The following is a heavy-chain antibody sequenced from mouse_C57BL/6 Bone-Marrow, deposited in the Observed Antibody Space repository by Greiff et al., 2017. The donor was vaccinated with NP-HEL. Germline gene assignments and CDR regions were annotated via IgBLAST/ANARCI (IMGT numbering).Heavy chain of an antibody. CDR3: ARHWTVGGEAFAY. D-gene: IGHD1-1*01. J-gene: IGHJ3*01. Sequence: EVKLQESGGDLVKPGGSLKLSCAASGFTFSSYGMSWVRQTPDKRLEWVATISSGGSYTYYPDSVKGRFTISRDNAKNTLYLQMSRLKSEDTAMYYCARHWTVGGEAFAYWGQGTLVTVSA. CDR2: ISSGGSYT. CDR1: GFTFSSYG. V-gene: IGHV5-6*01.